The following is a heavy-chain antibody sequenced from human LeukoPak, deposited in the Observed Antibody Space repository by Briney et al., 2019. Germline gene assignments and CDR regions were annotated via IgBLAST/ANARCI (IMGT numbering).Heavy chain of an antibody. CDR1: GGSISSYY. CDR2: IYSSGST. J-gene: IGHJ4*02. Sequence: SETLSLTCTVSGGSISSYYWSWIRQPAGKGLDWIGRIYSSGSTNYNPSLRSRVTMSVDTSRNQFSLKLSSVTAADTAVYYCARAYCSGGSCYSGFDYWGQGTLVTVSS. V-gene: IGHV4-4*07. D-gene: IGHD2-15*01. CDR3: ARAYCSGGSCYSGFDY.